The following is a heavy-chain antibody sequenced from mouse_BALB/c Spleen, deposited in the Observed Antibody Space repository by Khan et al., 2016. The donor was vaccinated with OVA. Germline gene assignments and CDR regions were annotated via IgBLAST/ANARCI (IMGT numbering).Heavy chain of an antibody. V-gene: IGHV1-18*01. CDR3: ARDAGRY. CDR1: GYTFTEYT. Sequence: EVQLQRSGPDLVKPGASVKMSCKTSGYTFTEYTLHWVKQSHGKSLEWIGVIDPKNGVTSYNQKFKGKATLTVDKSSSTAYMEFRSLTSEDSAVYYCARDAGRYWGQGTSVTVSS. D-gene: IGHD3-3*01. J-gene: IGHJ4*01. CDR2: IDPKNGVT.